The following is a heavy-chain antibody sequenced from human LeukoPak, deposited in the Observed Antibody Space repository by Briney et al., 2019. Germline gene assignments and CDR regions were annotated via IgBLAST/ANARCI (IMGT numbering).Heavy chain of an antibody. CDR3: HSSPYYYDSGQDVFDI. V-gene: IGHV5-51*01. Sequence: GESLKISCRGSGYSFTSYWIAWVRQMPGKGLEWMGIIYPGDSDTKYSPSFQGQVTISADKSISTAYLQWSSLKASDTAMYYCHSSPYYYDSGQDVFDIWGQGTMVTVSS. CDR2: IYPGDSDT. J-gene: IGHJ3*02. CDR1: GYSFTSYW. D-gene: IGHD3-10*01.